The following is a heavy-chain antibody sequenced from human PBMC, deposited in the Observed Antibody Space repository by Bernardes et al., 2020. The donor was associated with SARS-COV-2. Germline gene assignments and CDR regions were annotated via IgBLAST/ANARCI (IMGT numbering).Heavy chain of an antibody. Sequence: ASVKVSCKTSGSDFNNYGFTSYGFSWVRQAPGQGLEWMGWITAYNLNTDYAQNFRGRVTMTADTSTSTVYMELRSLRSDDTAVYYCARGHDTWTDVYYSYYNGMDVWGQGTTITISS. V-gene: IGHV1-18*04. J-gene: IGHJ6*02. D-gene: IGHD1-1*01. CDR3: ARGHDTWTDVYYSYYNGMDV. CDR1: GSDFNNYGFTSYG. CDR2: ITAYNLNT.